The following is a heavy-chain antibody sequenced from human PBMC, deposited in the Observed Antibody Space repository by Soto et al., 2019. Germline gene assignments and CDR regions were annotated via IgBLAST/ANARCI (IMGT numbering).Heavy chain of an antibody. D-gene: IGHD1-1*01. CDR2: IYPDDSET. V-gene: IGHV5-51*01. CDR3: ARYGTTETTYWFDP. J-gene: IGHJ5*02. Sequence: PGESLKISCKGSGYSFLNYWIGWVRQMAGKDLEWIGIIYPDDSETRYSPSFQGRVTISVDRSITTTYLQWNTLQASDTAMYYCARYGTTETTYWFDPWGQGTLVTVSS. CDR1: GYSFLNYW.